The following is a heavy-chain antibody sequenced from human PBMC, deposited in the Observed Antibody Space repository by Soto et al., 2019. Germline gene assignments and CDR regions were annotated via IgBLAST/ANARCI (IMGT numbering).Heavy chain of an antibody. D-gene: IGHD3-10*01. CDR2: ITGNGGRT. CDR3: AKDGLLGPRPLLWFGDRPGSPPRHGGHYYYYMNV. CDR1: RFTFWSYA. V-gene: IGHV3-23*01. Sequence: PGGSPRISCAASRFTFWSYAISWVCQTPGKQLEWVSAITGNGGRTYYSDSVKGRFTISRDNSKNTLYLQMNSLRAEDTAVYYCAKDGLLGPRPLLWFGDRPGSPPRHGGHYYYYMNVWGKGTTVTVSS. J-gene: IGHJ6*03.